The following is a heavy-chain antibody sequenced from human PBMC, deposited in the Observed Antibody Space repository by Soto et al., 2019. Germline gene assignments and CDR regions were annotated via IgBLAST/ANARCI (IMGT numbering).Heavy chain of an antibody. D-gene: IGHD1-7*01. CDR3: AGRGTLDYYAMDV. CDR2: INPNSGVT. J-gene: IGHJ6*02. CDR1: GYTFTDFY. Sequence: QVQLVQSGADVKKPGASVKVSCKASGYTFTDFYMHWVRQAPGQGLEWMGWINPNSGVTNYAQKFQGRVTMTSDTSISTAYMELTSLRSDDTAVYYCAGRGTLDYYAMDVWGQGTTVTASS. V-gene: IGHV1-2*02.